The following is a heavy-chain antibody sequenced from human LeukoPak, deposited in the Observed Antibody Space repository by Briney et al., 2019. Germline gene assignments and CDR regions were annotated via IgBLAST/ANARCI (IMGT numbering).Heavy chain of an antibody. V-gene: IGHV3-66*01. CDR1: GFTFSSNY. CDR3: ARGDTAAAASNWFDP. CDR2: IYSGGST. Sequence: GGSLRLSCAASGFTFSSNYMSWVRQAPGKGLEWVSVIYSGGSTYYADSVKGRFTISRDNSKNTLYLQMNSLRAEDTAVYYCARGDTAAAASNWFDPWGQGTLVTVSS. D-gene: IGHD6-13*01. J-gene: IGHJ5*02.